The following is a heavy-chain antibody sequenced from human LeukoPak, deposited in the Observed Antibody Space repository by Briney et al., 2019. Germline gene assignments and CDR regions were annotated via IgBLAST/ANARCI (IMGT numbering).Heavy chain of an antibody. V-gene: IGHV1-2*02. J-gene: IGHJ6*02. CDR2: INPNSGGT. D-gene: IGHD2-15*01. CDR3: ARGREVFCSGGSCYPAGGMDV. Sequence: ASVKVSCKASGYTFTGYYMHWVRQAPGQGLEWMGWINPNSGGTNYAQKFQGRVTMTRDTSISTAYMELSRLRSDDTAVYYCARGREVFCSGGSCYPAGGMDVWGQGTTVTVSS. CDR1: GYTFTGYY.